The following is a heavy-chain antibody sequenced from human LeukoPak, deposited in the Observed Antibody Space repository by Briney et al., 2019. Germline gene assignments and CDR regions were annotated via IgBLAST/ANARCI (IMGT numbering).Heavy chain of an antibody. D-gene: IGHD2-2*02. CDR2: INHSGST. CDR3: ARGPIGYCSSTSCYRPRSHYYYYGMDV. Sequence: SGTLSLTCAVYGGSFSGYYWSWIRQPPGKGLEWIGEINHSGSTNYNPSLKSRVTISVDTSKNQFSLKLSSVTAADTAVYYCARGPIGYCSSTSCYRPRSHYYYYGMDVWGQGTTVTVSS. J-gene: IGHJ6*02. CDR1: GGSFSGYY. V-gene: IGHV4-34*01.